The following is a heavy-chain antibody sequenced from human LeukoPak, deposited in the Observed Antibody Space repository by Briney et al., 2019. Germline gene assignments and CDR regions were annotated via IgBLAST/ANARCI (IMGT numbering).Heavy chain of an antibody. CDR1: GFTFSSYA. Sequence: GGSLRLSCAASGFTFSSYAMSWVRQAPGKGLEWVSAISGSGGSTYYADSVKGRFTISRDNSKNTLYLQMNSLRAEDTAVYYCAKAAIEAPGDYYGMDVWGQGTTVTVSS. V-gene: IGHV3-23*01. J-gene: IGHJ6*02. D-gene: IGHD2-2*02. CDR3: AKAAIEAPGDYYGMDV. CDR2: ISGSGGST.